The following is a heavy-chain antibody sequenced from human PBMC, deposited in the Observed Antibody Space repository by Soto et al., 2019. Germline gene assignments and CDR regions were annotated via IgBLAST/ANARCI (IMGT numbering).Heavy chain of an antibody. Sequence: PGESLKISCKGSGYSFTSYWIGWVRQMPGKGLEWMGIIYPGDSDTRYSPSFQGQVTISADKSISTAYLQWSSLKASDTAMYYCGRLPYVEMATIGSAGDYYGMDGWGQGTTVTVSS. CDR1: GYSFTSYW. CDR3: GRLPYVEMATIGSAGDYYGMDG. V-gene: IGHV5-51*01. CDR2: IYPGDSDT. D-gene: IGHD5-12*01. J-gene: IGHJ6*02.